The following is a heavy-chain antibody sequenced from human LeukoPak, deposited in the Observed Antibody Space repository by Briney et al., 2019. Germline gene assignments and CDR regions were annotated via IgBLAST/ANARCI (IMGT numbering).Heavy chain of an antibody. CDR3: ASDEAMGERRWFDP. CDR2: IYTSGST. D-gene: IGHD5-18*01. V-gene: IGHV4-61*02. CDR1: GGSISSGSYY. Sequence: SETLSLTCTVSGGSISSGSYYWSWIRRPAGKGLEWIGRIYTSGSTNYNPSLKSRVTISVDTSKNQFSLKLSSVTAADTAVYYCASDEAMGERRWFDPWGQGTLVTVSS. J-gene: IGHJ5*02.